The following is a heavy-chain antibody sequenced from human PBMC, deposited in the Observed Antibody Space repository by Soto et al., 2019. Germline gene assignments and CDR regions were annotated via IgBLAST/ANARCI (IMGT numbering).Heavy chain of an antibody. CDR3: ARRWGRTYDY. V-gene: IGHV4-59*08. D-gene: IGHD7-27*01. CDR2: IYYSGST. CDR1: GGSISSYY. Sequence: SETLSLTCTVSGGSISSYYWSWIRQPPGKGLEWIGYIYYSGSTNYNPSLKSRVTISVDTSKNQFSLKLSSVTAADTAVYYCARRWGRTYDYWGQGTLVTVSS. J-gene: IGHJ4*02.